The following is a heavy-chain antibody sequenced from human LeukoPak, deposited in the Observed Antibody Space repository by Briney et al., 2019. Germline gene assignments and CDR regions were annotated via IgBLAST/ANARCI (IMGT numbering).Heavy chain of an antibody. CDR1: GFTFSSYA. Sequence: PGGSLRLSCAASGFTFSSYAMSWVRQAPGKGLEWVSAISGSGGSTYYADSVKGRFTISRDNSKNTLYLQMNSLRAEDTAVYYCAKDYNDILTGLDAFDIWGQGTMVTVSS. V-gene: IGHV3-23*01. CDR3: AKDYNDILTGLDAFDI. D-gene: IGHD3-9*01. J-gene: IGHJ3*02. CDR2: ISGSGGST.